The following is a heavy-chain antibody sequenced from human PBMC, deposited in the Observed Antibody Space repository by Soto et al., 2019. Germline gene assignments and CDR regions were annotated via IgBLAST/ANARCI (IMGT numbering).Heavy chain of an antibody. Sequence: QVQLVQSGADVKKPGSSVKVSCKTSGGSFGSSAISWVRQAPAQGLEWMGEIIPVFDKANYAQNFQDRLTITADESTGTVFMHLSSMRSDDTAVYFCARLRRDWGDAFELWGQGTYVTVSS. J-gene: IGHJ3*01. CDR1: GGSFGSSA. D-gene: IGHD3-16*01. V-gene: IGHV1-69*01. CDR2: IIPVFDKA. CDR3: ARLRRDWGDAFEL.